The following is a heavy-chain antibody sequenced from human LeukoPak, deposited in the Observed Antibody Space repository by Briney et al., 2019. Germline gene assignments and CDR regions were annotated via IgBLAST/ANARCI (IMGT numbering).Heavy chain of an antibody. J-gene: IGHJ4*02. CDR1: GFTFSSYA. CDR3: ASSIAAPVEDPDY. V-gene: IGHV3-23*01. D-gene: IGHD6-6*01. CDR2: ISGSGGST. Sequence: GGSLRLSCVTSGFTFSSYAMSWVRQAPGKGLEWVSAISGSGGSTYYADSVKGRFTISRDNSKNTLYLQMNSLRAEDTAVYYCASSIAAPVEDPDYWGQGTLVTVSS.